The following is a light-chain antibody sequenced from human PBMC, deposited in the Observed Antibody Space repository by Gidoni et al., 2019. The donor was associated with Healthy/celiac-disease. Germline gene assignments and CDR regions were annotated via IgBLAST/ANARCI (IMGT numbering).Light chain of an antibody. CDR2: AAS. CDR3: QQSYRTLR. J-gene: IGKJ4*01. Sequence: DSQKTQSPSSLSASVGDRVTITCRASQSISSYLNWYQQKPGKAPKLLIYAASSLQSGVPSRFSGIGSGPDFTLTISSLQPEDFATYYCQQSYRTLRFGGGTKVEIK. V-gene: IGKV1-39*01. CDR1: QSISSY.